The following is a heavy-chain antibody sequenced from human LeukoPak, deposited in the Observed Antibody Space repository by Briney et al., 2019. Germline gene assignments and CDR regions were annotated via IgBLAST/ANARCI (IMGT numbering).Heavy chain of an antibody. D-gene: IGHD2-2*01. CDR2: MNPNSGIT. J-gene: IGHJ5*02. CDR1: GYTFSNFD. Sequence: ASVKVSCKASGYTFSNFDINWVRQAPGQGLEWMGWMNPNSGITGSAQKFQGRVTITRSTSMSTAYMELSSLRFEDTAVYYCARATAGYCSSTTCYGRGNWFDPWGQGTLVTVSS. V-gene: IGHV1-8*03. CDR3: ARATAGYCSSTTCYGRGNWFDP.